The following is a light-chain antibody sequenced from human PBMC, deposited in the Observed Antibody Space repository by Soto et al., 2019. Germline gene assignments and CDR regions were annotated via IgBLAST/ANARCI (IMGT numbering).Light chain of an antibody. CDR3: HQRSNWPRT. Sequence: EIVLTQSPATLSLSPGEGATLSCRASQSVSSYLAWYQQKPGQAPRLLIYDASNRATGIPARFSGSGSGTDFIRTISSLATEDFAVYYCHQRSNWPRTFGQGTKLEIK. CDR2: DAS. CDR1: QSVSSY. V-gene: IGKV3-11*01. J-gene: IGKJ2*01.